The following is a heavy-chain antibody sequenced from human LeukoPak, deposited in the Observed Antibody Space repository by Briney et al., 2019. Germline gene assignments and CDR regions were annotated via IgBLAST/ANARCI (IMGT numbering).Heavy chain of an antibody. Sequence: GGSLRLSCSVSGFTFSTYVMHWVRQAPGKGLEYVSAISSNGDSTYYADSVKGRFTISRDNSKNTLYLQMSSLRADDTTVYYSVSATGYWGQGTLVTVSS. V-gene: IGHV3-64D*06. J-gene: IGHJ4*02. CDR1: GFTFSTYV. CDR2: ISSNGDST. CDR3: VSATGY.